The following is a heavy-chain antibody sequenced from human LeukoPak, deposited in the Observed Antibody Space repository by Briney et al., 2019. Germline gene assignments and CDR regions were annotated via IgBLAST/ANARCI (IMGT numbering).Heavy chain of an antibody. CDR3: ARSRRGNLRIAAAGRFDY. V-gene: IGHV4-34*01. J-gene: IGHJ4*02. CDR2: INHSGST. Sequence: NSSETLSLTCAVYGGSFSGYYWSWIRQPPGKGLEWIGEINHSGSTNYNPSLKSRVTISVDTSKNQFSLKLSSVTAADTAVYYCARSRRGNLRIAAAGRFDYWGQGTLVTVSS. CDR1: GGSFSGYY. D-gene: IGHD6-13*01.